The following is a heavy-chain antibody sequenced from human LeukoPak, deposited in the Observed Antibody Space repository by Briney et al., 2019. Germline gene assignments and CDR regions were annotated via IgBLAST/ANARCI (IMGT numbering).Heavy chain of an antibody. D-gene: IGHD2-2*01. V-gene: IGHV4-61*02. CDR1: GGSINSGSYY. CDR2: IYTSGST. J-gene: IGHJ3*02. Sequence: SETLSLTCTVSGGSINSGSYYWSWIRQPAGKGLEWIGRIYTSGSTNYNPSLKSRVTISVDTSKNQFSLKLSSVTAADTAVYYCARGPPDCSSTSCYAFDAFDIWGQGTMVTVSS. CDR3: ARGPPDCSSTSCYAFDAFDI.